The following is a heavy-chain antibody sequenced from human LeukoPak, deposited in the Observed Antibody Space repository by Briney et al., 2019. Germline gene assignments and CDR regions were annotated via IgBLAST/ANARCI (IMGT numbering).Heavy chain of an antibody. CDR3: ARDLDSLAARGWFDP. CDR1: GYTFTIYY. V-gene: IGHV1-46*01. J-gene: IGHJ5*02. Sequence: GASVKVSCKASGYTFTIYYMRWVRQAPGQGLEWMGIINPSGGSTSYAQKFQGRVTMTRDTSTSTVYIELSSLRSEDTAVYYCARDLDSLAARGWFDPWGQGTLVTVSS. CDR2: INPSGGST. D-gene: IGHD3/OR15-3a*01.